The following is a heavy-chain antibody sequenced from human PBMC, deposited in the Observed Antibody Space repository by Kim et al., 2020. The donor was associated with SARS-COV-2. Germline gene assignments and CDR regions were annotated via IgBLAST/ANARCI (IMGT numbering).Heavy chain of an antibody. J-gene: IGHJ4*02. D-gene: IGHD1-1*01. CDR1: GGSFYTFA. Sequence: SVKVSCKPSGGSFYTFAIIWVRQASGQGLDCLGRIFPMTLKSNSAQNSQDRVKITADKNTGTVYLELTTPRYEDTAIYYCARFAPIGTTTPIDHWGQG. CDR2: IFPMTLKS. V-gene: IGHV1-69*04. CDR3: ARFAPIGTTTPIDH.